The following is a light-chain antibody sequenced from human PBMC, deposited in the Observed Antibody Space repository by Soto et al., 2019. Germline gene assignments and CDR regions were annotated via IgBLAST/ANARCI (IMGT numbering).Light chain of an antibody. CDR1: QNVANY. V-gene: IGKV3-11*01. J-gene: IGKJ1*01. Sequence: EIVLTQSPATLSLSPGERATLSCRASQNVANYLDWYPQKPGQAPRLLIDESSNGDTGIAASFSDSRSGTDLNITISSLEHADFELYYCQQRRNWQQTVGQGPEADIK. CDR3: QQRRNWQQT. CDR2: ESS.